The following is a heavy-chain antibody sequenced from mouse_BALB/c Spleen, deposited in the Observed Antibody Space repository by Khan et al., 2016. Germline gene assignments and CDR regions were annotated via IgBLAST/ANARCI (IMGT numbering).Heavy chain of an antibody. CDR3: ARYYYGGAPWFAY. V-gene: IGHV3-1*02. D-gene: IGHD1-1*01. CDR1: GFSITSDYS. CDR2: IHYSGST. Sequence: EVQLQESGPDLVKPSQSLSLTCTVTGFSITSDYSWHWIRQFPGNKLEWMGYIHYSGSTNYNPSLKSRISITRDTSKNQFFLQLNSVTTEDTATFYCARYYYGGAPWFAYWGQWTLVTVSA. J-gene: IGHJ3*01.